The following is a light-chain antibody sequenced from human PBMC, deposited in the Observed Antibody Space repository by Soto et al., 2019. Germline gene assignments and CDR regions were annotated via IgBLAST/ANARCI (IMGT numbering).Light chain of an antibody. Sequence: DFVMTQSPDSLAVSLGERATINCKSSQSVFSSSTNKNYLAWFQQKPGQPPKLLIYWASTRKSGVPDRFSDSGSGTDFTLTITSLQAEDVAVYYCQQYHSDPITFGQGTRLE. CDR2: WAS. CDR1: QSVFSSSTNKNY. CDR3: QQYHSDPIT. J-gene: IGKJ5*01. V-gene: IGKV4-1*01.